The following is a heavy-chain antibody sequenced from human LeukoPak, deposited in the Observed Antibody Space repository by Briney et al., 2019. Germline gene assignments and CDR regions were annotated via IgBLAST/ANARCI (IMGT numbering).Heavy chain of an antibody. CDR3: ARHSSYYGNFDY. CDR1: GGSISSSSYY. Sequence: SETLSLTCTVPGGSISSSSYYWGWIRQPPGKGLEWFGSIYHSGSSYYNASPKSRVTISVDTSKNQFSLKLSSVTAADTAVYYCARHSSYYGNFDYWGQGTLVTVSS. J-gene: IGHJ4*02. V-gene: IGHV4-39*01. CDR2: IYHSGSS. D-gene: IGHD3-10*01.